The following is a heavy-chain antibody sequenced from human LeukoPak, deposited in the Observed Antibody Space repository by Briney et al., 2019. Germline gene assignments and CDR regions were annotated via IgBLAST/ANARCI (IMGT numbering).Heavy chain of an antibody. Sequence: GGSLRLSCAASGSTFNNYAMSWVRQAPGKGLEWVSAISGSGDSTYCADSVKGRFTISRDNSKNTLNLHMNSLRAEDTAVYYCAKEVTVTKVSVTLMIGYWGQGTLVTVSS. CDR2: ISGSGDST. J-gene: IGHJ4*02. CDR1: GSTFNNYA. CDR3: AKEVTVTKVSVTLMIGY. D-gene: IGHD4-11*01. V-gene: IGHV3-23*01.